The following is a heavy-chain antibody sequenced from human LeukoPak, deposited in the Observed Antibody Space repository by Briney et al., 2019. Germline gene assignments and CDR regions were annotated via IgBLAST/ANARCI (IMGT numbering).Heavy chain of an antibody. D-gene: IGHD3-22*01. Sequence: PSETLSLPCTVSGGSISSYHWSWLRQPPGKGLEWIGYMYYSWSTNYNPSLKSRVTISVDTSKNQFSLKLSSVTAADTGVYYCAIYRGSGYYYYYGMVVWVQGTTVSDSS. CDR2: MYYSWST. CDR3: AIYRGSGYYYYYGMVV. CDR1: GGSISSYH. J-gene: IGHJ6*01. V-gene: IGHV4-59*01.